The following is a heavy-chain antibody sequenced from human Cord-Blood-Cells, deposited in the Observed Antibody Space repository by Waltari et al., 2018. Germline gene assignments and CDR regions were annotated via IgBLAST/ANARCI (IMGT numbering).Heavy chain of an antibody. D-gene: IGHD6-13*01. CDR2: ISSSGSTI. Sequence: EVQLVESGGGLVQPGGSLRLSCAASGFTFSSYEMNWVRQAPGKELEWVSYISSSGSTIYYADSVKGRFTISRDNAKNSLYLQMNSLRAEDTAVYYCASSGIAAAGTIYWGQGTLVTVSS. J-gene: IGHJ4*02. CDR3: ASSGIAAAGTIY. V-gene: IGHV3-48*03. CDR1: GFTFSSYE.